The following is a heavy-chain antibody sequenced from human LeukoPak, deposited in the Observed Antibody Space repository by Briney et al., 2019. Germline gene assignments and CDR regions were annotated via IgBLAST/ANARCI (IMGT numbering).Heavy chain of an antibody. V-gene: IGHV1-2*02. CDR3: ARGGVSSGWYGNWFDP. D-gene: IGHD6-19*01. CDR1: GYTFTAYY. J-gene: IGHJ5*02. CDR2: INPNSGGT. Sequence: ASVKVSCKASGYTFTAYYIHWMRQAPGQGLEWMGWINPNSGGTNYAQKFQGRVTMTRDTSISTAYMELSRLRSDDTAVYYCARGGVSSGWYGNWFDPWGQGTLVTVSS.